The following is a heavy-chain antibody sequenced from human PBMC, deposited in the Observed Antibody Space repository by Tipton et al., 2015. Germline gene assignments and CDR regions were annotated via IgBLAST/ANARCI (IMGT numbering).Heavy chain of an antibody. CDR2: MWYDGSNE. J-gene: IGHJ6*02. D-gene: IGHD5-18*01. CDR3: AKGDTGHTANYGMDV. V-gene: IGHV3-33*06. CDR1: GFIFSSYG. Sequence: SLRLSCAASGFIFSSYGVHWVRQAPGKGPEWVAVMWYDGSNEYYADSVKGRFTVSRDNSNNMLYLQMNSLRAEDTAVYYCAKGDTGHTANYGMDVWGQGTTVTVSS.